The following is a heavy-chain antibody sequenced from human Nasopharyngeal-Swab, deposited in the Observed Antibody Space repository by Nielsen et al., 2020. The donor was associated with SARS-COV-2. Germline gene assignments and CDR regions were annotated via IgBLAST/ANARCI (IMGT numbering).Heavy chain of an antibody. CDR2: INTNTGNP. J-gene: IGHJ6*02. Sequence: ASVKVSCKASGYTFTSYAMNWVRQAPGQGLEWMGWINTNTGNPTYAQGFTGRFVFSLDTSVSTAYLQISSLKAEDTAAYYCARARGQPHNYYYYGTDVWGQGTTVTVSS. V-gene: IGHV7-4-1*02. CDR1: GYTFTSYA. CDR3: ARARGQPHNYYYYGTDV.